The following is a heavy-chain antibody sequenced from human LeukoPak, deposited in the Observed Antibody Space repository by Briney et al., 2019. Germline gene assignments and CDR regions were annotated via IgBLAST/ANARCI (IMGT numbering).Heavy chain of an antibody. V-gene: IGHV1-2*02. J-gene: IGHJ3*02. CDR3: ARGQGAGSQEWAFDI. CDR1: GYTFTGYY. Sequence: ASVKVSCKASGYTFTGYYMHWVRQAPGQGLEWMGWINPNSGGTNYAQKFQGRVTMTRDTSISTAYMELSSLRSEDTAVYYCARGQGAGSQEWAFDIWGQGQWSPSLQ. D-gene: IGHD2-8*01. CDR2: INPNSGGT.